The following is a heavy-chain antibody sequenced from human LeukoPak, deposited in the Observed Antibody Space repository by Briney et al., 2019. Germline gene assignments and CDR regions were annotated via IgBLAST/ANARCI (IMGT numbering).Heavy chain of an antibody. D-gene: IGHD4-17*01. CDR1: GGSFSGYY. V-gene: IGHV4-34*01. Sequence: SETLSLTCAVYGGSFSGYYWSWIRQPPGKGLEWIGEINHSGSTNYNPSLKSRVTISVDTSKNQFSLKLSSVTAADTAVYYCARVGTVTPYGRDVWGKGPTVTVSS. CDR2: INHSGST. J-gene: IGHJ6*04. CDR3: ARVGTVTPYGRDV.